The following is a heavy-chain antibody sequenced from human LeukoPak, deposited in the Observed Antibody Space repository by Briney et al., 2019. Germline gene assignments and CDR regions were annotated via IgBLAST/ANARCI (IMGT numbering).Heavy chain of an antibody. CDR3: TRVTSWRTGFDY. CDR1: GFSLEAYG. CDR2: ITWNSDDM. V-gene: IGHV3-9*01. J-gene: IGHJ4*02. D-gene: IGHD1-1*01. Sequence: GGSLRLSCAASGFSLEAYGMYWVRHAAGKGLEWVSGITWNSDDMAYADSVKGRFTISRDNAKNCLYLQMNSLTVEDTALYYCTRVTSWRTGFDYWGQGTLVTVSS.